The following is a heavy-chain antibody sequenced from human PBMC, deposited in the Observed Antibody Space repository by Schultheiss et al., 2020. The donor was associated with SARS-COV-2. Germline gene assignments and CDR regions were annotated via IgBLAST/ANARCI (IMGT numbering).Heavy chain of an antibody. CDR2: ISSSSSYI. J-gene: IGHJ3*02. Sequence: GESLKISCAASGFTFSSYAMSWVRQAPGKGLEWVSSISSSSSYIYYADSVKGRFTISRDNAKNSLYLQMNSLRAEDTAVYYCAREETVTTNDAFDIWGQGTMVTVSS. V-gene: IGHV3-21*01. D-gene: IGHD4-11*01. CDR3: AREETVTTNDAFDI. CDR1: GFTFSSYA.